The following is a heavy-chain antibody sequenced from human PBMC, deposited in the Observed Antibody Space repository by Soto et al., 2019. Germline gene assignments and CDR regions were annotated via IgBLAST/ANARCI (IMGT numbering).Heavy chain of an antibody. CDR1: GFTFSSYW. CDR3: ARVTECSITSCYTAFDI. V-gene: IGHV3-7*04. J-gene: IGHJ3*02. D-gene: IGHD2-2*02. CDR2: IKQDGSEK. Sequence: GGSLRLSCAASGFTFSSYWMSWVRQAPGKGLEWVANIKQDGSEKYYVDSVKGRFTISRDNAKNSLYLQMNSLRAEDTAVYYCARVTECSITSCYTAFDIWGQGTMVTVSS.